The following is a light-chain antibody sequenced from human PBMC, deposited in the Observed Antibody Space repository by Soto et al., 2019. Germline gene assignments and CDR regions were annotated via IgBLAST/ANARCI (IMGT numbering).Light chain of an antibody. CDR1: QGISNY. CDR2: DAS. CDR3: QQVDSYPIT. V-gene: IGKV1-9*01. J-gene: IGKJ5*01. Sequence: DIQLTQSPSFLSAPVGDRVTITCRASQGISNYLVWYQQKPGKAPKLLMYDASTLQSEVPSRFSGSGFGTEFTLTISSLQPEDFATYYCQQVDSYPITFGQGTRLEI.